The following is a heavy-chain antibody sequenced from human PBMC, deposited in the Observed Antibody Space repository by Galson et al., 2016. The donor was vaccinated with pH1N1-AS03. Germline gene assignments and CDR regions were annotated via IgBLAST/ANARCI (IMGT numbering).Heavy chain of an antibody. CDR3: ARGKNSGFDN. CDR2: TFYWSKWSN. J-gene: IGHJ4*02. V-gene: IGHV6-1*01. Sequence: CAISGDSVSGSRGVAWNWIRQSPSRGLEWLGRTFYWSKWSNDYAESVKSRITIDPDTSNNQFSLHLNSVTPEDTAIYFCARGKNSGFDNWGRGTLVTVSS. CDR1: GDSVSGSRGVA. D-gene: IGHD3-10*01.